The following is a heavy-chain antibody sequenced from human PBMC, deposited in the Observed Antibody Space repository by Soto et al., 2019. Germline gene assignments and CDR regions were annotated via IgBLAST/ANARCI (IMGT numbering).Heavy chain of an antibody. D-gene: IGHD6-19*01. CDR3: ARRFSLYSSGWYYFDY. CDR1: GGSISSSSYY. J-gene: IGHJ4*02. V-gene: IGHV4-39*01. CDR2: IYYSGST. Sequence: QLQLQESGPGLVKPSETLSLTCTVSGGSISSSSYYWGWIRQPPGKGLEWIGSIYYSGSTYYNPSLKSRVTISADTSTNQFSLKLSSVTAADTAVYYCARRFSLYSSGWYYFDYWGQGTLVTVSS.